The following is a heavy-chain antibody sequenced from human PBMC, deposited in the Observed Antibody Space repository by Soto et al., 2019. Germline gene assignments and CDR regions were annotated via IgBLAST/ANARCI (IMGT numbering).Heavy chain of an antibody. J-gene: IGHJ6*02. V-gene: IGHV4-4*07. D-gene: IGHD1-26*01. CDR1: AGSVSRYY. CDR3: AKEGMRWDAGALDD. Sequence: SETLSPTCTVSAGSVSRYYSTCIRQPAGKGLEWVGRISSSGTTKYNPSLKQPVAMAQYTSTNLFSLRLTSVTAADTAVYYCAKEGMRWDAGALDDWGQGTTVTVSS. CDR2: ISSSGTT.